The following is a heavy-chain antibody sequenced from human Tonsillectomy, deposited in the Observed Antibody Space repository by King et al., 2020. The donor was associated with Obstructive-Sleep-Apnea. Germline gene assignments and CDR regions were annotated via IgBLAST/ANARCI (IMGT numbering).Heavy chain of an antibody. V-gene: IGHV4-59*01. CDR2: VYYSGST. CDR1: GGSIISYS. Sequence: QLQESGPGLVKPSETLSLTCTVSGGSIISYSWTWIRQPPGKGLEWIGHVYYSGSTNYKPSLKSRVTISADTSKNQFSLKLCSVTPADTGVYYCARGTGWYGVDVWGQGTTVTVSS. J-gene: IGHJ6*02. D-gene: IGHD6-19*01. CDR3: ARGTGWYGVDV.